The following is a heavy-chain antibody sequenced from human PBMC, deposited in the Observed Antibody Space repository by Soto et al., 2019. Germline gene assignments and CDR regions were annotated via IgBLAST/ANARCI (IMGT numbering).Heavy chain of an antibody. D-gene: IGHD3-9*01. V-gene: IGHV3-48*01. J-gene: IGHJ6*03. CDR2: ISSSSSTI. CDR1: GFTFSSYS. CDR3: ARGADEYLAYMDF. Sequence: EVQLVESGGGLVQPGGSLRLSCAASGFTFSSYSMNWVRQAPGKGLEWGSYISSSSSTIYYADSVKGRFTISRDNAKNSLYLQMNSMRAEDTAVYYCARGADEYLAYMDFWGKGTTVTVSS.